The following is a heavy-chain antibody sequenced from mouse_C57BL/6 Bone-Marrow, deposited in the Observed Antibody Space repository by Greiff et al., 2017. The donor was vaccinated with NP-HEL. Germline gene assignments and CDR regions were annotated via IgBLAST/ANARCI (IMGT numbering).Heavy chain of an antibody. D-gene: IGHD1-1*01. V-gene: IGHV1-59*01. CDR1: GYTFTSYW. Sequence: VQLQQPGAELVRPGTSVKLSCKASGYTFTSYWMHWVKQRPGQGLEWIGVIDPSDSYTNYNQKFKGKATLTVDTSSSTAYMQLSSLTSEDSAVYYCARGETTVVVPPYWYFDVWGTGTTVTVSS. CDR2: IDPSDSYT. CDR3: ARGETTVVVPPYWYFDV. J-gene: IGHJ1*03.